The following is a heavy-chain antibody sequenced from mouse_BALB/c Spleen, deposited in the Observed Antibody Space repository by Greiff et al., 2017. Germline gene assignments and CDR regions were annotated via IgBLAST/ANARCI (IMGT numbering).Heavy chain of an antibody. D-gene: IGHD1-3*01. Sequence: EVKLMESGGGLVQPGGSLNLSCAASGFDFSRYWMSWARQAPGKGQEWIGEINPGSSTINYTPSLKDKFIISRDNAKNTLYLQMSKVRSEDTALYYCARRKSAMDYWGQGTSVTVSS. CDR2: INPGSSTI. CDR1: GFDFSRYW. V-gene: IGHV4-2*02. CDR3: ARRKSAMDY. J-gene: IGHJ4*01.